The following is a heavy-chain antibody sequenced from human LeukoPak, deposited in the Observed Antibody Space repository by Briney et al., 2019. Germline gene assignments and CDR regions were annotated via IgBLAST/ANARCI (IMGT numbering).Heavy chain of an antibody. Sequence: ASVKVSCKASGGTFSSYAISWARQAPGQGLEWMGGIIPIFGTANYAQKFQGRVTITADKSTSTAYMELSSLRSEDTAVYYCARSILAYWTDPYNWFDPWGQGTLVTVSS. J-gene: IGHJ5*02. CDR2: IIPIFGTA. V-gene: IGHV1-69*06. CDR3: ARSILAYWTDPYNWFDP. D-gene: IGHD2-21*01. CDR1: GGTFSSYA.